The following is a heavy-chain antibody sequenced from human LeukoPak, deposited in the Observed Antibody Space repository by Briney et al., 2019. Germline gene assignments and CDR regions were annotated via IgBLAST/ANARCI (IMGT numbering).Heavy chain of an antibody. CDR2: IYYSGST. V-gene: IGHV4-59*01. CDR3: AGTRSGSYQGAFDI. CDR1: GGSISSYY. J-gene: IGHJ3*02. Sequence: PSETLSLTCTVSGGSISSYYWSWIRQPPGTGLEWIGYIYYSGSTNYNPSLKSRVTISVDTSKNQFSLKLSSVTAADTAVYYCAGTRSGSYQGAFDIWGQGTMVTVSS. D-gene: IGHD3-10*01.